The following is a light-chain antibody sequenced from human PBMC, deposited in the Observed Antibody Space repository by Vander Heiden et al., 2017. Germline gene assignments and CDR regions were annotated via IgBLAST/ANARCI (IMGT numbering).Light chain of an antibody. CDR3: SSYTSSSTVV. CDR1: RSDVGGYNY. Sequence: SALTQPASVSGSPGQSITISCTGTRSDVGGYNYVSWDQQHPGKAHKLMIYDVSNRPSGVSNRFSGSKSGNTASLTISGLQAEDEADYYCSSYTSSSTVVFGGGTKLTVL. CDR2: DVS. J-gene: IGLJ2*01. V-gene: IGLV2-14*01.